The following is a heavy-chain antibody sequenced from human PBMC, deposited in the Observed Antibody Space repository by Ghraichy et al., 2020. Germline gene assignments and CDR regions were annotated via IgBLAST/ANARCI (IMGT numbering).Heavy chain of an antibody. Sequence: SETLSLTCAVYGGSFSGYYWSWIRQPPGKGLEWIGEINHSGSTNYNPSLKSRVTISVDTSKNQFSLKLSSVTAADTAVYYCARGQPSSYYDSSGYYYPNFDYWGQGTLVTVSS. D-gene: IGHD3-22*01. CDR1: GGSFSGYY. V-gene: IGHV4-34*01. CDR2: INHSGST. J-gene: IGHJ4*02. CDR3: ARGQPSSYYDSSGYYYPNFDY.